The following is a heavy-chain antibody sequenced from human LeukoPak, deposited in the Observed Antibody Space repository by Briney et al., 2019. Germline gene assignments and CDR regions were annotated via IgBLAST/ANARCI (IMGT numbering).Heavy chain of an antibody. D-gene: IGHD6-6*01. CDR1: GGTFSSYA. CDR3: ARDGGIAAPSGPNFDY. V-gene: IGHV1-69*05. CDR2: IIPIFGTA. J-gene: IGHJ4*02. Sequence: AASVKVSCKASGGTFSSYAISWVRQAPGQGLEWMGRIIPIFGTANYAQKFQGRVTITTDESTSTAYMELSSLRSEDTAVYYCARDGGIAAPSGPNFDYWGQRTLVTVSS.